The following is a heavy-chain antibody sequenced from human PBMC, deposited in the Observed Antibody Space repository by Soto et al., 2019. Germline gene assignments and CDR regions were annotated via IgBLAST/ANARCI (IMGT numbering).Heavy chain of an antibody. CDR3: TRGGSSVFGVVIIPVGYFDY. CDR2: IRSKAYGGTT. Sequence: GGSLRLSCTASGFTFGDYAMSWFRQAPGKGLEWVGFIRSKAYGGTTEYAASVKGRFTISRDDSKSIAYLRMNSLKTEDTAVYYCTRGGSSVFGVVIIPVGYFDYWGQGTLVTVSS. D-gene: IGHD3-3*01. J-gene: IGHJ4*02. V-gene: IGHV3-49*03. CDR1: GFTFGDYA.